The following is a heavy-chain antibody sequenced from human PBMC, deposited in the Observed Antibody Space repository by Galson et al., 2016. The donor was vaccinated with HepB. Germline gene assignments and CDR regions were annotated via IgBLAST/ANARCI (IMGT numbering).Heavy chain of an antibody. J-gene: IGHJ4*02. V-gene: IGHV4-34*01. Sequence: SETLSLTCTVYGGSFSGYYWSWIRQPPGKGLEWIGEINHSGSINYNPSLKSRVTISVDTSKNQFSLKLSSVTAADTAVYYCASSSGWSYYYFDYWGQGTLVTVSS. CDR1: GGSFSGYY. D-gene: IGHD6-19*01. CDR2: INHSGSI. CDR3: ASSSGWSYYYFDY.